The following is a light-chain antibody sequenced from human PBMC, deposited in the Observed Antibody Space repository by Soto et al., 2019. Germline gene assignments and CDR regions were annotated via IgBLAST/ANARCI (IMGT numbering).Light chain of an antibody. V-gene: IGKV3-15*01. Sequence: EIVMTQSPATLSVSPGERATLSCRASQSVSSNLAWYQQKPGQAPRLLIYGASTRATGIPARFSGSGSGTEFTLTISSLQSADFAVYYCQQYNNWPPLTFGGVTKVEIK. CDR1: QSVSSN. CDR2: GAS. J-gene: IGKJ4*01. CDR3: QQYNNWPPLT.